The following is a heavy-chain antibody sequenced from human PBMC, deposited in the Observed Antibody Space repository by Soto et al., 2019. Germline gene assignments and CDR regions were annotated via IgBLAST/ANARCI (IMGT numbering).Heavy chain of an antibody. D-gene: IGHD6-13*01. V-gene: IGHV1-8*01. CDR3: ARGPQYSSSWSVYYYYYGMDV. CDR1: GYTFTSYD. Sequence: QVQLVQSGAEVKKPGASVKVSCKASGYTFTSYDINRVRQATGHGLEWMGWMNPNSGNTGYAQKFQGRVTMTRNTSISTAYMELSSLRSEDTAVYYCARGPQYSSSWSVYYYYYGMDVWGQVTTVTVSS. CDR2: MNPNSGNT. J-gene: IGHJ6*02.